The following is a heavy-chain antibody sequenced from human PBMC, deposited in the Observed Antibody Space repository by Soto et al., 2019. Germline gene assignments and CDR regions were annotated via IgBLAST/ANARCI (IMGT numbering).Heavy chain of an antibody. CDR1: GYTFTSYD. V-gene: IGHV1-8*01. Sequence: QVQLVQSGAEVKKPGASVKVSCKASGYTFTSYDINWVRQATGQGLEWMGWMNPNSGNTGYAQKFQGRVTMTRNTSISTAYMELSSLRSEDTAVYYCASVYGDYVNDYYYYYMDVWGKGTTVTVSS. CDR2: MNPNSGNT. D-gene: IGHD4-17*01. CDR3: ASVYGDYVNDYYYYYMDV. J-gene: IGHJ6*03.